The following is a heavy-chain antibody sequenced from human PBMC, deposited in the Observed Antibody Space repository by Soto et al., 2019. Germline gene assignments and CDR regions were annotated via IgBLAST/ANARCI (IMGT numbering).Heavy chain of an antibody. CDR3: ARDGPYSSSWYPPRDAFDI. CDR2: IYTSGST. D-gene: IGHD6-13*01. Sequence: QVQLQESGPGLVKPSETLSLTCTVSGGSISSYYWSWIRQPAGKGLEWIGRIYTSGSTNYNPSLKSRVTMSVDTSKNQFSLKLSSVTAADTAVYYCARDGPYSSSWYPPRDAFDIWGQGTMVTVSS. J-gene: IGHJ3*02. V-gene: IGHV4-4*07. CDR1: GGSISSYY.